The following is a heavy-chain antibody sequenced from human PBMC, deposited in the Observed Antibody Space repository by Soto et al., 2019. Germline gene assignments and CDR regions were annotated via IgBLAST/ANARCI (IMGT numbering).Heavy chain of an antibody. D-gene: IGHD2-15*01. CDR3: ARAGAAPYYYYGMDV. V-gene: IGHV1-18*01. J-gene: IGHJ6*02. Sequence: QVQLVQSGAEVRKPGASVKVSCKASGYTFSTPGMSWLRQAPGQGLEWMGWISTYNGDTNDAPKFQDRVTMTSDTSTSTVYMELRSLRADDTAVYYCARAGAAPYYYYGMDVWGQGTRVTVSS. CDR1: GYTFSTPG. CDR2: ISTYNGDT.